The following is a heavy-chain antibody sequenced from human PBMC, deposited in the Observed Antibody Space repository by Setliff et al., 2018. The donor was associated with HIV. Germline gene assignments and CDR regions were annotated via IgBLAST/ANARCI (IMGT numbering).Heavy chain of an antibody. V-gene: IGHV4-34*01. CDR2: INHSGGT. D-gene: IGHD3-22*01. J-gene: IGHJ4*02. Sequence: PSETLSLTCAVSGGTFSLHYYTWIRQSPLRGLEWIGGINHSGGTRYNPSLESRVTMSLDSSRKQFSLRLISVTAADTAVYYCASGFSAFYHDTSGYYYYYWGQGTLVTVSS. CDR3: ASGFSAFYHDTSGYYYYY. CDR1: GGTFSLHY.